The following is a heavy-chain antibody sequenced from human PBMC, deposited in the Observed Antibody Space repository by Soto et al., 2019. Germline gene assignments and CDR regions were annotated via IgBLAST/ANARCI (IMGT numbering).Heavy chain of an antibody. CDR3: ARDSGGGWPYYFDY. V-gene: IGHV3-21*01. D-gene: IGHD6-19*01. Sequence: GCLRLSCAASGFTFRSYSMNWVRQAPGKGLEWVSSISSSSSYIYYADSVKGRLTISRDNAKNSLYLQMNSLRAEDTAVYYCARDSGGGWPYYFDYWGQGPLVTVSS. CDR1: GFTFRSYS. CDR2: ISSSSSYI. J-gene: IGHJ4*02.